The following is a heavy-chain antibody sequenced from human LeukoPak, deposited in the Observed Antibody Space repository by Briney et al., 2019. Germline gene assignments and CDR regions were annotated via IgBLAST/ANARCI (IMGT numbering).Heavy chain of an antibody. CDR1: GGSISSGDYY. CDR2: IYYSGST. D-gene: IGHD6-13*01. V-gene: IGHV4-30-4*08. J-gene: IGHJ6*03. CDR3: ARGTSSNWAMDV. Sequence: PSETLSLTCTVSGGSISSGDYYWSWIRQPPGKDLEWIGYIYYSGSTYYNPSLKSRVTISVDTSKNQFSLKLSSVTAADTAVYYCARGTSSNWAMDVWGKGTTVTVSS.